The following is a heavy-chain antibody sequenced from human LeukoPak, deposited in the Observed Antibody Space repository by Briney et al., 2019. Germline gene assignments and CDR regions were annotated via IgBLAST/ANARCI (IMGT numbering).Heavy chain of an antibody. J-gene: IGHJ5*02. Sequence: ASVKVSCKASGYTFTNYYIHWVRQAPGQGLECMGIINPSGGSTSYAQKFQGRVTMTRDMSTSTVYMELSSLGSEDTAVYYCARGGVGATTYVWFDPWGQGTLVTVSS. V-gene: IGHV1-46*01. D-gene: IGHD1-26*01. CDR1: GYTFTNYY. CDR2: INPSGGST. CDR3: ARGGVGATTYVWFDP.